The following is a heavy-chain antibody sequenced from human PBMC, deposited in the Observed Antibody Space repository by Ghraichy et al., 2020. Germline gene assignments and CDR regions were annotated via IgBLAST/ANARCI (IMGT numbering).Heavy chain of an antibody. J-gene: IGHJ4*02. V-gene: IGHV3-53*01. CDR2: IYSGGST. CDR3: ARSVPSYDFWSGFVYYFDY. CDR1: GFTVSSNY. D-gene: IGHD3-3*01. Sequence: GGSLRLSCAASGFTVSSNYMSWVRQAPGKGLEWVSVIYSGGSTYYADSVKGRFTISRDNSKNTLYLQMNSLRAEDTAVYYCARSVPSYDFWSGFVYYFDYWGQGTLVTVSS.